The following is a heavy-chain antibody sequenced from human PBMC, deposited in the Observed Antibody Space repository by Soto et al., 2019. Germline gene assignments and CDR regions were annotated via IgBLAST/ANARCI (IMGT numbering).Heavy chain of an antibody. CDR3: AAERASAGYGMDV. D-gene: IGHD2-2*01. J-gene: IGHJ6*02. Sequence: SGKVSCKASGFTFTSSSVQWVRQARGQRLEWIGWIVVGSGNTNYAQKFQERVTITRDMSTSTAYMELSSLRSEDTAVYYCAAERASAGYGMDVWGQGTTVTVSS. CDR2: IVVGSGNT. CDR1: GFTFTSSS. V-gene: IGHV1-58*01.